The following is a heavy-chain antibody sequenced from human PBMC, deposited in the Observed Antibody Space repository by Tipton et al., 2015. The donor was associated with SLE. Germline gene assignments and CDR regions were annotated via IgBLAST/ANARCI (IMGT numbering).Heavy chain of an antibody. J-gene: IGHJ3*02. Sequence: TLSLTCTVSGGSIRSHYWTWIRQTPGKGLEWIGYIYYTGSTNYNTSLKSRVTISLDTPKNQFSLKLNSVTAADTAVYYCARDRSMVGAAGEAFDIWGQGTLVTVSS. CDR2: IYYTGST. CDR1: GGSIRSHY. V-gene: IGHV4-59*11. CDR3: ARDRSMVGAAGEAFDI. D-gene: IGHD1-26*01.